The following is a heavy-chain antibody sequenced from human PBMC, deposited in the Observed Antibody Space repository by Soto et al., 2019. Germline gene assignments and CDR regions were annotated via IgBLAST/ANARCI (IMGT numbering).Heavy chain of an antibody. CDR3: ARPGSYRFDY. Sequence: GGSLRLSCAASGFTFSSYWMHWVRQAPGKGLAWVSRINPDGRSISDADTVKGRFTISRDNAKNTLYLQMNSLITEHTAVYYCARPGSYRFDYCGHGTLVTVSS. CDR2: INPDGRSI. J-gene: IGHJ4*01. D-gene: IGHD3-10*01. CDR1: GFTFSSYW. V-gene: IGHV3-74*01.